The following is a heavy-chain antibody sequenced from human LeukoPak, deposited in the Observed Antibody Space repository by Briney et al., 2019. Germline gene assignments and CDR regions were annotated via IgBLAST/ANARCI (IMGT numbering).Heavy chain of an antibody. CDR1: GFIFSSYA. J-gene: IGHJ6*02. Sequence: GGSLRLSRAASGFIFSSYAMNWVRQAPGKGLEWVAVIWYDGSNKYYADSMKGRFTISRDNSRRMMYLEMNSLRADDTAIYFCARDEERFSYGRLTYHYYGMDVWGQGTTVTVSS. CDR3: ARDEERFSYGRLTYHYYGMDV. V-gene: IGHV3-33*01. D-gene: IGHD5-18*01. CDR2: IWYDGSNK.